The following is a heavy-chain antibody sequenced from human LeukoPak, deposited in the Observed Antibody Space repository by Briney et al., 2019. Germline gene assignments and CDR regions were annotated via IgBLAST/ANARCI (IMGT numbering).Heavy chain of an antibody. CDR3: AGHLAFWSGFFDY. D-gene: IGHD3-3*01. Sequence: SETLSLTCTVSGGSISSSSYYWGWIRQPPGKGLEWIGSIYYSGSTYYNPSLKSRVTISVDTSKNQFSLKLSSVTAADTAVYYCAGHLAFWSGFFDYWGQGTLVTVSS. CDR1: GGSISSSSYY. J-gene: IGHJ4*02. V-gene: IGHV4-39*01. CDR2: IYYSGST.